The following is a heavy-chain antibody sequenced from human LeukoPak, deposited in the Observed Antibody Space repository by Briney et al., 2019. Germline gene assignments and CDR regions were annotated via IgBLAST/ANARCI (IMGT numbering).Heavy chain of an antibody. Sequence: TGGSLRLSCAASGFTVSSNYMSWVRQAPGKGLEWVSVIYSGGSTYYADSVKGRFTISRDNSKNTLYLQMNSLRAEDTAVYYCARDFGDSSGYYVDYWGQGTLSPSPQ. CDR3: ARDFGDSSGYYVDY. J-gene: IGHJ4*02. CDR2: IYSGGST. D-gene: IGHD3-22*01. V-gene: IGHV3-53*01. CDR1: GFTVSSNY.